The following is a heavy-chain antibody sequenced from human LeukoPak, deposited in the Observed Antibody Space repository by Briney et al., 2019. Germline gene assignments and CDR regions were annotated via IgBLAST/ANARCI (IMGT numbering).Heavy chain of an antibody. V-gene: IGHV3-7*01. CDR3: ARDYPATRRATGGYFDY. J-gene: IGHJ4*02. CDR1: GFTFNGHW. Sequence: GGSLRLSCAASGFTFNGHWMTWVRQAPGKGLEWVANINGDGSGKYYVDSVEGRFTISRDNAKNSLYPQMNSLRAEDTAVYYCARDYPATRRATGGYFDYWGQGTLVTVSS. CDR2: INGDGSGK. D-gene: IGHD1-26*01.